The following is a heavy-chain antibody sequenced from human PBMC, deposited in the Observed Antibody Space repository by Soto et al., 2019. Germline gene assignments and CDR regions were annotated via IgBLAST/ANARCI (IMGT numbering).Heavy chain of an antibody. Sequence: QVQLQESGPGLVKPSETLSLTCTVSGGSISSYYWSWIRQPPGKGLEWIGYIYYSGSTNYNPSLKSRVTISVDTSKNQFSLKLSSVTAADTAVYYCARDPGYVRYNWFDPWGQGTLVTVSS. CDR3: ARDPGYVRYNWFDP. CDR1: GGSISSYY. J-gene: IGHJ5*02. V-gene: IGHV4-59*01. CDR2: IYYSGST. D-gene: IGHD1-1*01.